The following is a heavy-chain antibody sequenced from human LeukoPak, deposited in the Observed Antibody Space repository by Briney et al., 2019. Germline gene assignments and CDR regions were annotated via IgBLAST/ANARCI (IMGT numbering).Heavy chain of an antibody. J-gene: IGHJ4*02. Sequence: ASVKVSCKASGYTFTSYGISWVRQAPGQGLECMGWISAYNGKTNYAQKLQGRVTMTTDTSTSTAYMELRSLRSDDTAVYYCARSSSSWNNDYWGQGTLVTVSS. D-gene: IGHD6-13*01. CDR1: GYTFTSYG. V-gene: IGHV1-18*04. CDR3: ARSSSSWNNDY. CDR2: ISAYNGKT.